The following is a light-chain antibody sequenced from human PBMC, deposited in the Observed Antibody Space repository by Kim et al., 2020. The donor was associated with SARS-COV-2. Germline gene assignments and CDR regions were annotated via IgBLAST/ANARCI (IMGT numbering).Light chain of an antibody. V-gene: IGLV3-1*01. CDR3: QAWDSSTVV. CDR2: QDS. J-gene: IGLJ2*01. CDR1: KLGDKY. Sequence: SVSLGQTARITCSGDKLGDKYACWYQQKPGQSPVLVIYQDSKRPSGIPERFSGSNSGNTATLTISGTQAMEEADYYCQAWDSSTVVFGGGTQLTVL.